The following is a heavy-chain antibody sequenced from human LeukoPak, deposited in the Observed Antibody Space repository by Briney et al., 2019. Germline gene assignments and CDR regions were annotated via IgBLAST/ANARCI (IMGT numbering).Heavy chain of an antibody. CDR1: GFAFSVYA. D-gene: IGHD6-19*01. V-gene: IGHV3-23*01. CDR3: AKPISGGLAVTAGWFHP. CDR2: INANSGTT. Sequence: GGSLRLSCAASGFAFSVYAMSWLRQPPGKGLEWVSTINANSGTTSYAASVRGRFTISRDNSKNTLYLQLNTLRADDTATYYCAKPISGGLAVTAGWFHPWGQGTLVVVSS. J-gene: IGHJ5*01.